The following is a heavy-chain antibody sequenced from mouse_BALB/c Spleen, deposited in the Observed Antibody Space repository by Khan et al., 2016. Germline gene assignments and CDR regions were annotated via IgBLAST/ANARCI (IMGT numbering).Heavy chain of an antibody. V-gene: IGHV1-54*01. CDR3: ARGQLGLPWFAY. D-gene: IGHD3-2*01. CDR1: EYAFTNYL. CDR2: INPGSGGT. J-gene: IGHJ3*01. Sequence: QVQLQQSGAELVRPGTSVKVSCKASEYAFTNYLIEWVKQRPGQGLEWIGVINPGSGGTNYNEKFKGKATLTADKSSSTAYMQLSSLTSDDSAVYFCARGQLGLPWFAYWGQGTLVTVSA.